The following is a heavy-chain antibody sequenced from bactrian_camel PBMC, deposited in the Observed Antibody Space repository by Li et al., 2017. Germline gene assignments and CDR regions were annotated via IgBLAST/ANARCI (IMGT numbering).Heavy chain of an antibody. Sequence: VQLVESGGGSVQAGGWLRLSCEVSGYPYHSYCVAWYRQAPGKEREGVAAIDSDYRTNYADYAKGRFTISRDNARNTVYLQMNNLESEDTALYYCATDGRANVVTSTWRFGYNNWGQGTQVTVS. D-gene: IGHD1*01. J-gene: IGHJ4*01. CDR2: IDSDYRT. CDR1: GYPYHSYC. CDR3: ATDGRANVVTSTWRFGYNN. V-gene: IGHV3S53*01.